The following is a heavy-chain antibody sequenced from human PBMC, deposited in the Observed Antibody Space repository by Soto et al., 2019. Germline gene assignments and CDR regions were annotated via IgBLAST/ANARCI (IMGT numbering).Heavy chain of an antibody. V-gene: IGHV6-1*01. D-gene: IGHD3-22*01. CDR3: ARLRNYYDSSGYYYYYYYGMDV. J-gene: IGHJ6*02. CDR1: GDSVSSNSAA. Sequence: SQTLSLTCAISGDSVSSNSAAWNWIRQSPSRGLEWLGRTYYRSKWYNDYAVSVKSRITINPDTSKNQFSLQLNSVTPEDTAVYYCARLRNYYDSSGYYYYYYYGMDVWGQGTTVTVSS. CDR2: TYYRSKWYN.